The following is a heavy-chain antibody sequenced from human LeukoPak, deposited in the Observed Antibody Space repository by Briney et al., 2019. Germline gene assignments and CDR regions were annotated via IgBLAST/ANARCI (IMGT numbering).Heavy chain of an antibody. V-gene: IGHV1-18*01. CDR2: ISAYNGNT. Sequence: GASVKVSCKASGYTFTSYGISWVRQAPGQGLEWMGWISAYNGNTNYAQKLQGRVTMTTDTSTSTAYMELRSLRSDDTAVYYCAREKPHYYDSSGYYLWGQGTLVTVSS. CDR1: GYTFTSYG. J-gene: IGHJ4*02. D-gene: IGHD3-22*01. CDR3: AREKPHYYDSSGYYL.